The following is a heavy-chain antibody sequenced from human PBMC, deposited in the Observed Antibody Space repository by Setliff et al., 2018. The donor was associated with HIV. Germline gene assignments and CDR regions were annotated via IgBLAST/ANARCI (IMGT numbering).Heavy chain of an antibody. CDR2: ISSSSTYK. J-gene: IGHJ4*02. Sequence: GGSLRLSCEASGFSFSTYSVNWIRQAPGKGLEWVSSISSSSTYKYIADSLKGRFTISRDDAKMSVYLQMNSLRAEDTAVYYCVRGTLDFWGQGNLVTVS. V-gene: IGHV3-21*01. CDR1: GFSFSTYS. CDR3: VRGTLDF.